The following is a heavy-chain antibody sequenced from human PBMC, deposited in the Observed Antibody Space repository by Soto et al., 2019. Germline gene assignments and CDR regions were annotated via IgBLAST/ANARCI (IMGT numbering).Heavy chain of an antibody. V-gene: IGHV4-4*02. CDR1: GGSISSSNW. Sequence: SSETLSLTCAVSGGSISSSNWWSWVRQPPGKGLEWIGEIYHSGSTNYNPSLKSRVTISVDKPKNQFSLKLSSVTAADTAVYYCARKSSSSILGYWGQGTLVTVSS. CDR3: ARKSSSSILGY. CDR2: IYHSGST. D-gene: IGHD6-13*01. J-gene: IGHJ4*02.